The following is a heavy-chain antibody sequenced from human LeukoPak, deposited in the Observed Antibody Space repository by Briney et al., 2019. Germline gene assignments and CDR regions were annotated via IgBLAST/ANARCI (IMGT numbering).Heavy chain of an antibody. CDR2: INPSGSST. V-gene: IGHV1-46*01. CDR1: GYTFTSNY. Sequence: ASVTVSCTASGYTFTSNYKHWMRQRPAQGLERMGIINPSGSSTSNAQQFQGRVTMTRVTSTSKVYMWLSSLRPRATAAYYCARGVVGGDWFDYWGQGTLVTVSS. D-gene: IGHD3-16*02. CDR3: ARGVVGGDWFDY. J-gene: IGHJ4*02.